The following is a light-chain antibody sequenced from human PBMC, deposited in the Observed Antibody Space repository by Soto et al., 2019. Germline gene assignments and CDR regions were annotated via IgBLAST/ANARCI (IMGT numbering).Light chain of an antibody. CDR2: TAS. J-gene: IGKJ4*01. Sequence: DLQMTQSPSSVSASVGDSVTITCRASQGISSLLAWYQQKPGKAPNLLIHTASSLQSGVPSRFSGSGSGTDFTLTISSLQPEDFATYYCQQANSFPLTFGGGTKVEIK. CDR3: QQANSFPLT. V-gene: IGKV1-12*01. CDR1: QGISSL.